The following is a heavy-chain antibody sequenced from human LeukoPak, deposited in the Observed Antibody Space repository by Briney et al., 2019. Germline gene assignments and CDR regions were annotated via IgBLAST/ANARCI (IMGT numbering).Heavy chain of an antibody. CDR1: GGSISSYY. D-gene: IGHD6-13*01. V-gene: IGHV4-4*07. CDR2: IYTSGST. Sequence: SETLSLTCTVSGGSISSYYWSWTRQPAGKGLEWIGRIYTSGSTNYNPSLKSRVTMSVDTSKNQFSLKLSSVTAADTAVYYCARDYKEGHSSSWFFNWFDPWGQGTLVAVSS. J-gene: IGHJ5*02. CDR3: ARDYKEGHSSSWFFNWFDP.